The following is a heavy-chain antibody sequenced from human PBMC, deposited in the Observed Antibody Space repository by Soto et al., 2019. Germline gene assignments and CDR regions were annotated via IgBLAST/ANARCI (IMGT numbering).Heavy chain of an antibody. J-gene: IGHJ4*02. CDR3: ARVYSGSYSDS. V-gene: IGHV4-4*02. CDR1: GASIRSNNR. CDR2: IFHSGST. Sequence: SSETLSLTCAVSGASIRSNNRWSWVRQPPGKGLEWIGEIFHSGSTNYNPSLKTRLTISVDKSKNQFSLKLSSVTAADTAVYYCARVYSGSYSDSWGRGTLVTSPQ. D-gene: IGHD1-26*01.